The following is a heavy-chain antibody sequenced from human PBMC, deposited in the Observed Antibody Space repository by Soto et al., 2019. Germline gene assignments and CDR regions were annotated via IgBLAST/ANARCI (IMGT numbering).Heavy chain of an antibody. D-gene: IGHD6-13*01. V-gene: IGHV3-21*01. CDR2: ISSSSSYI. CDR1: GFTFSSYS. Sequence: EVQLVESGGGLVKPGGSLRLSCAASGFTFSSYSMNWVREAPGKGLEWVSSISSSSSYIYYADSVKGRFTISRDNAKNSLYLQMNSLRAEDTAVYYCAGYSSSWYEYCYFDLWGRGTLVTVSS. CDR3: AGYSSSWYEYCYFDL. J-gene: IGHJ2*01.